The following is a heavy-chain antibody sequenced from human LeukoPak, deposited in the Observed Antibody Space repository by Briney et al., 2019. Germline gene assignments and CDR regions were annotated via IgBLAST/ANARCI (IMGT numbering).Heavy chain of an antibody. J-gene: IGHJ4*02. Sequence: SETLSLTCTVSGGSISSGDYYWSWIRQPPGKGLEWIGYIYYSGSTYYNPSLKSRVTISVDTSKNQFSLKLSSVTAADTTVYYCARGSVTTTWYWGQGTLVTVSS. D-gene: IGHD4-11*01. V-gene: IGHV4-30-4*01. CDR1: GGSISSGDYY. CDR3: ARGSVTTTWY. CDR2: IYYSGST.